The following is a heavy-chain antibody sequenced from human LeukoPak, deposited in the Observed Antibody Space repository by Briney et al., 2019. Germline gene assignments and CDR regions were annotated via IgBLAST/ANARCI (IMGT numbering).Heavy chain of an antibody. Sequence: SETLSLTCAVYGESFSGYYWSWIRQPPGKGLEYIGYIYNSGTTNYNPSLKSRVAISVDTSKNQLSLKLSSVTAADTAVYYCAKSFSETERATITAHWGQGTLVTVSS. V-gene: IGHV4-59*01. CDR2: IYNSGTT. CDR1: GESFSGYY. CDR3: AKSFSETERATITAH. D-gene: IGHD5-24*01. J-gene: IGHJ4*02.